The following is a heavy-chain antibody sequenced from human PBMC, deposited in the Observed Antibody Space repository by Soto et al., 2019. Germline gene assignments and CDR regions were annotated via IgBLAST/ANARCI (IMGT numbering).Heavy chain of an antibody. J-gene: IGHJ5*02. CDR1: GGSISSSNW. D-gene: IGHD6-13*01. V-gene: IGHV4-4*02. CDR3: ARDVYSSSWYRAHWFDP. CDR2: IYHSGST. Sequence: QVQLQESGPGLVKPSGTLSLTCAVSGGSISSSNWWSWVRQPPGKGLEWIGEIYHSGSTNYNPSLKSRVTISVDKSKNQFSLKLCSVTAADTAVYYCARDVYSSSWYRAHWFDPWGQGTLVTVSS.